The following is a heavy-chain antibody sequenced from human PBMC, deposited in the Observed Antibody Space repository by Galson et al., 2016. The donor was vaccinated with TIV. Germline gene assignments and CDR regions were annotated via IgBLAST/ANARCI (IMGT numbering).Heavy chain of an antibody. CDR2: VYYSGST. V-gene: IGHV4-30-4*01. CDR3: ARVSLPSYYAVDV. D-gene: IGHD3-16*01. Sequence: TLSLTCSVFGGSISNGDNSWTWIRQPPGKGLEWLGSVYYSGSTIYGPSLRGRVTLSVERSKNQFSVNLNSLTAADTAVYYCARVSLPSYYAVDVWGQGTTVTVSS. CDR1: GGSISNGDNS. J-gene: IGHJ6*02.